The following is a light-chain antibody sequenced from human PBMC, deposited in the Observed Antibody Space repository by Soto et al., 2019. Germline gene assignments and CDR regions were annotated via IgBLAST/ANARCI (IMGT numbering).Light chain of an antibody. CDR1: SSDVGSYDR. Sequence: QCVLNQPPSVSGSPGRGVAVFCTGKSSDVGSYDRVSWYQQPPGTAPKLIIYEVNNRPSGVPDRFSGSKSGNTASLTISGLQAEDEADYYCSSFTTSTTYVFGTGTKVT. CDR3: SSFTTSTTYV. CDR2: EVN. V-gene: IGLV2-18*02. J-gene: IGLJ1*01.